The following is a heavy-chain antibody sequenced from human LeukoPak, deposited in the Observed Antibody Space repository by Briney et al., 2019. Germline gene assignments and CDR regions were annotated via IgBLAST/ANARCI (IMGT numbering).Heavy chain of an antibody. V-gene: IGHV4-34*01. D-gene: IGHD3-3*01. CDR2: INHSGST. CDR1: GGSFSGYY. CDR3: ARFPYYDFWSAYYPSFDY. J-gene: IGHJ4*02. Sequence: SETLSLTCAVYGGSFSGYYWSWIRQPPGKGLEWIGEINHSGSTNYNPSLKSRVTISVDTSKNQFSLKLSSVTAADTAVYYCARFPYYDFWSAYYPSFDYWGQGTLVTVSS.